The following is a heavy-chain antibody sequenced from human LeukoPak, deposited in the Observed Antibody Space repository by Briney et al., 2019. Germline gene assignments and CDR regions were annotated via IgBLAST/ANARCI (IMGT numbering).Heavy chain of an antibody. CDR3: AGPGVVVIATSFAFAI. CDR1: GGSISSSSYY. CDR2: IYYSGST. V-gene: IGHV4-39*01. Sequence: SETLSLTCTVSGGSISSSSYYWGWIRQPPGKGLEWIGSIYYSGSTYYNPSLKSRVTISVDTSKNQFSLKLSSVTAADTAVYYCAGPGVVVIATSFAFAIWGQGTMVTVSS. J-gene: IGHJ3*02. D-gene: IGHD2-21*01.